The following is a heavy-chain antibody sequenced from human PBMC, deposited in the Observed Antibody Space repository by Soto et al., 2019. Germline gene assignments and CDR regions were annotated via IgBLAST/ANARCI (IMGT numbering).Heavy chain of an antibody. CDR1: GYPFTSYD. CDR2: MNPNSGNT. D-gene: IGHD6-6*01. V-gene: IGHV1-8*01. J-gene: IGHJ5*02. Sequence: ASVQVSCKASGYPFTSYDINWVRQATGQGLEWMGWMNPNSGNTGYAQKFQGRVTMTRNTSISTAYMELSSLRSEDTAVYYCARGTPIAARPILFDTCGQGTLVTLSS. CDR3: ARGTPIAARPILFDT.